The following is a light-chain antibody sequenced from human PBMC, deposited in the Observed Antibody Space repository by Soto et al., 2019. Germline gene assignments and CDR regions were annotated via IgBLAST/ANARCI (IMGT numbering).Light chain of an antibody. J-gene: IGKJ1*01. V-gene: IGKV3-15*01. CDR1: QRVSSI. CDR2: GAS. CDR3: QKYNDWPRT. Sequence: ELVIPHSPATLSVAPGERDTLSSRASQRVSSILAWYQQKPGQAPRLLIYGASTRATGVPARFSGSGSGTEFTLTISSLQSEDFAVYYCQKYNDWPRTFGQGTKV.